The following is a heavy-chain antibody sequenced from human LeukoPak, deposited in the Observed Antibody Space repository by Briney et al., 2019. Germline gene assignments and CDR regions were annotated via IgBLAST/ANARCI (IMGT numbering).Heavy chain of an antibody. D-gene: IGHD3-22*01. J-gene: IGHJ4*02. CDR3: ARGAYYDSSGYYSN. CDR2: INPNSGGT. V-gene: IGHV1-2*04. CDR1: GYTFTGYY. Sequence: ASVKVSCKASGYTFTGYYMHWVRQAPGQGLEWMGWINPNSGGTNYAQKFQGWVTMTRDTSISTAYMELSRLRSDDTAVYYCARGAYYDSSGYYSNWGQGTLVTVSS.